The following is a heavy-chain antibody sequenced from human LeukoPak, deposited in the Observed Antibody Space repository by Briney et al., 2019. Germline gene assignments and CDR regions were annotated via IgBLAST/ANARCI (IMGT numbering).Heavy chain of an antibody. Sequence: SETLSLTCTVSGGSISSGAYYWSWIRQPPGKGLEWIGYIYYSGSTNYNPSLKSRVTISVDTSKNQFSLKLSSVTAADTAVYYCARDGGNSGHYYYMDVWGKGTTVTVSS. CDR2: IYYSGST. CDR3: ARDGGNSGHYYYMDV. V-gene: IGHV4-61*08. CDR1: GGSISSGAYY. J-gene: IGHJ6*03. D-gene: IGHD4-23*01.